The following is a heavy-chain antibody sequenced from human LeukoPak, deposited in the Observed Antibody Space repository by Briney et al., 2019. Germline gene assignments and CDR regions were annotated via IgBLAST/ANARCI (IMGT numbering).Heavy chain of an antibody. CDR3: ARALCTNGICEWFDP. CDR1: GGSISSGHYF. Sequence: PSQTLSLTCTISGGSISSGHYFWSWIRQPAGKGLEWIGRIYTGGGTNYNPFLKSRVTISIDTSKNQFSLKLSSVTAADTAMYYCARALCTNGICEWFDPWGQGTLVTVSS. J-gene: IGHJ5*02. D-gene: IGHD2-8*01. V-gene: IGHV4-61*02. CDR2: IYTGGGT.